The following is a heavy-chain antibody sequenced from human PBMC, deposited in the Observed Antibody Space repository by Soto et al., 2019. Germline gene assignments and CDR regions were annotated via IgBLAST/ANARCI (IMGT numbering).Heavy chain of an antibody. D-gene: IGHD1-26*01. Sequence: QITLKESGPTLVNPTQTLTLTCTFSGFSLSTSGVGVGWIRQPPVKAQDWLALIDWNDDKRYSPSLKSRLTITKDTSKNQVVLTMTNMDPVDTATYYCAHRRHGSYRDNWFDPWGQGTLVTVSS. CDR1: GFSLSTSGVG. CDR3: AHRRHGSYRDNWFDP. V-gene: IGHV2-5*01. J-gene: IGHJ5*02. CDR2: IDWNDDK.